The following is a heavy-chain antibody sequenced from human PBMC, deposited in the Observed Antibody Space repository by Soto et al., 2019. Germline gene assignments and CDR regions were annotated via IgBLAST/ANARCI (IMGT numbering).Heavy chain of an antibody. CDR2: IYSGGST. V-gene: IGHV3-53*02. CDR1: GFTVSSNY. CDR3: ARDPPATRHGMDV. J-gene: IGHJ6*02. Sequence: EVQLVETGGGLIQPGGSLRLSCAASGFTVSSNYMSWVRQAPGKGLEWVSVIYSGGSTYYADSVRGRFTISRDNSKNTLYLQMKSRRAEDKAVYYCARDPPATRHGMDVWGQGTTVTVSS.